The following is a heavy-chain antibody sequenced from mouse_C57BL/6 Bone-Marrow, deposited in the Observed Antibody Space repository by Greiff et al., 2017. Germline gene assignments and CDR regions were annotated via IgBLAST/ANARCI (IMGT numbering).Heavy chain of an antibody. CDR1: GYTFTSYW. Sequence: QVQLQQPGAELVKPGASVKLSCKASGYTFTSYWMHWVKQRPGQGLEWIGMIHPNRGSTNYNEKFQSKATLTVDKSSSTAYMQLSSLTSEDSAVYYCARRGYYEYFDVWGTGTTVTVSS. CDR3: ARRGYYEYFDV. D-gene: IGHD2-3*01. J-gene: IGHJ1*03. CDR2: IHPNRGST. V-gene: IGHV1-64*01.